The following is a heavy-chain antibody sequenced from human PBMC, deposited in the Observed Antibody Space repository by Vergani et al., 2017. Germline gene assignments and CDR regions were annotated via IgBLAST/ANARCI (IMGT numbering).Heavy chain of an antibody. CDR2: ISSSSSYT. CDR1: GFTFSDYY. CDR3: ARSSRYSSSWYGY. Sequence: QVQLVESGGGLVKPGGSLRLSCAASGFTFSDYYMSWIRQAPGKGLEWVSYISSSSSYTNYADSVKGRFTISRDNAKNSLYLQMNSLRAEDTAVYYWARSSRYSSSWYGYWGQGTLVTVSS. V-gene: IGHV3-11*06. J-gene: IGHJ4*02. D-gene: IGHD6-13*01.